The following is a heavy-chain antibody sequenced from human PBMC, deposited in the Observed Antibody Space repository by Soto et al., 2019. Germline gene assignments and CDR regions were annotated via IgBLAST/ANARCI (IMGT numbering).Heavy chain of an antibody. CDR2: IYPGDSDT. J-gene: IGHJ6*02. Sequence: GESLKISCKGSGYRFTTSWIAWVRQMPGKGQEWIGIIYPGDSDTRYRPSFQSQVIISADKSITTAYLQWSRLKAPDTAIFYCAGLQGSRGYYYGMDVWGQGTTGTVSS. D-gene: IGHD3-10*01. CDR3: AGLQGSRGYYYGMDV. CDR1: GYRFTTSW. V-gene: IGHV5-51*01.